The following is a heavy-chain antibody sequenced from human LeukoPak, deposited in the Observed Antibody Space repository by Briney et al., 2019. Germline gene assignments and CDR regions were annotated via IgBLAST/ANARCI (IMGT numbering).Heavy chain of an antibody. J-gene: IGHJ6*03. CDR2: MYHTGTT. V-gene: IGHV4-38-2*02. CDR1: GYSVSSGYF. D-gene: IGHD1-26*01. CDR3: ARDMVGATRTYYYYYMDV. Sequence: SETLSLTCTVSGYSVSSGYFWGWIRQPPGKRLEWIGNMYHTGTTYYNPSLKSRVTITIDTSKNQFSLKLSSVTAADTAVYYCARDMVGATRTYYYYYMDVWGKGTTVTVSS.